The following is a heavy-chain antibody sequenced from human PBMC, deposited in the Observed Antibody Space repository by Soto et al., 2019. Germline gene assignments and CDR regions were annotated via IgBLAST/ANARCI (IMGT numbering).Heavy chain of an antibody. Sequence: SETLSLTCAVSGYSISSGYYWGWIRQPPGKGLEWIGSIYHSGSTYYNPSLKSRVTISVDTSKNQFSLRLSSVTAADTAVYYCARVHIVVVPAAELYGMDVWGQGTTVTVSS. CDR3: ARVHIVVVPAAELYGMDV. CDR2: IYHSGST. J-gene: IGHJ6*02. D-gene: IGHD2-2*01. CDR1: GYSISSGYY. V-gene: IGHV4-38-2*01.